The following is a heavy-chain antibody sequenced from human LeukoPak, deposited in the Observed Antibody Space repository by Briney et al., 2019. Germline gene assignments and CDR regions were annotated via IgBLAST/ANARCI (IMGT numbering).Heavy chain of an antibody. J-gene: IGHJ4*02. CDR1: GYPFTGYY. V-gene: IGHV1-2*02. CDR2: INPNSGFT. D-gene: IGHD2-2*01. Sequence: ASGKVSCKASGYPFTGYYLHWVRQAPGQGLEWMGWINPNSGFTNYAQKFQGRVTMTRDTSISTAYMELSRLRSGDTAAYYCARLADCSSSSCRSFDYWGQGTLVTVSS. CDR3: ARLADCSSSSCRSFDY.